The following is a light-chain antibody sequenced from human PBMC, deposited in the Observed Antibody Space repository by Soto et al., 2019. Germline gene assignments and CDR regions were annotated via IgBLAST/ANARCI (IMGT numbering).Light chain of an antibody. CDR3: NSYPGSSTYV. CDR2: DVS. V-gene: IGLV2-14*03. J-gene: IGLJ1*01. Sequence: QSALTQPASVSGSPGQSITVSCTWTSSDVGGSDHVNWYQQPPGQAPRLMIFDVSNRPSGVSTRFSGSKSGNAASLTISGLQAEDEADYYCNSYPGSSTYVFGTGTKLTVL. CDR1: SSDVGGSDH.